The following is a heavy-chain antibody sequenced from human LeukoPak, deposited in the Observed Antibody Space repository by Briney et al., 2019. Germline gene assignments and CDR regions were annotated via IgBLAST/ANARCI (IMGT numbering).Heavy chain of an antibody. Sequence: GASVKVSCKASGYTFTSYGISWVRQAPGQGLEWMGWISAYNGNTNYAQKLQGRVTMTTDTSTSTAYMELRSLRSDDTAVYYCARVGGLYCSGGSCYSSYWYFDLWGRGTLVTVSS. D-gene: IGHD2-15*01. CDR2: ISAYNGNT. J-gene: IGHJ2*01. V-gene: IGHV1-18*01. CDR3: ARVGGLYCSGGSCYSSYWYFDL. CDR1: GYTFTSYG.